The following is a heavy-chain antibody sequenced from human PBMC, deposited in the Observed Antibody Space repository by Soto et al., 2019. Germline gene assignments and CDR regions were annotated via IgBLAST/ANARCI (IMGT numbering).Heavy chain of an antibody. CDR1: GGSFSGYY. CDR2: INHSGST. V-gene: IGHV4-34*01. J-gene: IGHJ3*02. Sequence: SETLSLTCAVYGGSFSGYYWSWIRQPPGKGLEWIGEINHSGSTNYNPSLKSRVTISVDTSKNQFSLKLSSVTAADTAVYYCASVYYDRSGDGSGFNIWGQRGMVT. D-gene: IGHD3-22*01. CDR3: ASVYYDRSGDGSGFNI.